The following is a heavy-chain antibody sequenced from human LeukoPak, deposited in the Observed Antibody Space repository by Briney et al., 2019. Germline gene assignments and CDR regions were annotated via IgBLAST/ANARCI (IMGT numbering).Heavy chain of an antibody. V-gene: IGHV4-39*01. D-gene: IGHD4-23*01. J-gene: IGHJ4*02. CDR3: ARLTRWSRVLDY. CDR2: IYYSGST. CDR1: GGSISSSSYY. Sequence: SETLSLTCTVSGGSISSSSYYWGWIRQPPGKGLEWIGSIYYSGSTYYNPSLKSRVTISVDTSKNQFSLKLSSVTAADTAVYYCARLTRWSRVLDYWGQGTLVTVSS.